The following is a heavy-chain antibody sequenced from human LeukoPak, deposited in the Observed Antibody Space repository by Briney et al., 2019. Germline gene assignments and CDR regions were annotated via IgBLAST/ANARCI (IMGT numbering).Heavy chain of an antibody. J-gene: IGHJ4*02. CDR2: ISGSGFST. CDR1: GFTFSNYA. Sequence: GGSLRLSCAASGFTFSNYAMSWVRQAPGKGLEWVSTISGSGFSTYYADSAKGRFTISRDNSQNTLYLQMNSLRAEDTAVYYCARDYADYVGYFFFDYWGQGTLVTVSS. V-gene: IGHV3-23*01. D-gene: IGHD4-17*01. CDR3: ARDYADYVGYFFFDY.